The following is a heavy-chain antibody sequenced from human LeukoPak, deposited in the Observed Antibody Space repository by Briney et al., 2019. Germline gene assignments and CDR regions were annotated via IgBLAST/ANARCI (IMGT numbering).Heavy chain of an antibody. CDR1: GFTFSSYS. J-gene: IGHJ3*02. CDR3: ARDLAAYDAFDI. Sequence: GGSLRLSCAASGFTFSSYSMNWVRQAPGKGLEWVSSISSSSSYIYYADSVKGRFTISRDNAKNSLYLQMNSLRAEDTAVYYCARDLAAYDAFDIWGQGTMVTVSS. CDR2: ISSSSSYI. D-gene: IGHD2-15*01. V-gene: IGHV3-21*04.